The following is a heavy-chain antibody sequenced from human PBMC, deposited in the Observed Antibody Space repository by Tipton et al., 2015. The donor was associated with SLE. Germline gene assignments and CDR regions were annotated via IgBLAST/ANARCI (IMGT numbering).Heavy chain of an antibody. Sequence: SLRLSCAASGFPFSSYGMHWVRQAPGKGLEWVAVIWYDGSDQSYADSVKGRFTISRDNSKNTLSLQMNSLRPEDTAVYYCARGGSAARPYPDWLDPWGRGTLVTVSS. CDR1: GFPFSSYG. J-gene: IGHJ5*02. V-gene: IGHV3-33*08. CDR3: ARGGSAARPYPDWLDP. D-gene: IGHD6-6*01. CDR2: IWYDGSDQ.